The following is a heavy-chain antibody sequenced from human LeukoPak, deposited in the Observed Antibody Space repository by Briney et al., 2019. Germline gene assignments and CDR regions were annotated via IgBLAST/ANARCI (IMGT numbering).Heavy chain of an antibody. CDR3: ARLDSGWDFDY. CDR1: GFTFGLYS. CDR2: IDSNSNFM. V-gene: IGHV3-21*01. J-gene: IGHJ4*02. Sequence: GGSLRLSCAASGFTFGLYSMTWVRQAPGKGLEWVSLIDSNSNFMNYADSVKGRFTISRDNAKKSLYLQMDSLRAEDTAVYYCARLDSGWDFDYWGQGTLVTVSS. D-gene: IGHD3-22*01.